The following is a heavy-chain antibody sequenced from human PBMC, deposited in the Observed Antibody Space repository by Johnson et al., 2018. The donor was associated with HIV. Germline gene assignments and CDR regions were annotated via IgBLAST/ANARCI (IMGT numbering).Heavy chain of an antibody. CDR2: IYSGGST. Sequence: VQLVESGGGVVRPGGSLRLSCAASGFTFDDYGMSWVRQAPGKGLEWVSVIYSGGSTYYADSVQGRFTISRDNSKNTLYLQMNSLRTEDTAVYYCARDSRYNNYGGGSVGAFDIWGQGTTVTVSS. CDR3: ARDSRYNNYGGGSVGAFDI. D-gene: IGHD4-11*01. J-gene: IGHJ3*02. V-gene: IGHV3-66*02. CDR1: GFTFDDYG.